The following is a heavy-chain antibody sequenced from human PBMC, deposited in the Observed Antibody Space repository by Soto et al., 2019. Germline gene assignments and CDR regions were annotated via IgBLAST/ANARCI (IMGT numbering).Heavy chain of an antibody. D-gene: IGHD3-22*01. CDR2: ISYDGSNK. CDR3: ARNYDSSGYLDYFDY. Sequence: PXESLRLSCAASGFTFSSYAMHWVRQAPGKGLEWVAVISYDGSNKYYADSVKGRFTISRDNSKNTLYLQMNSLRAEDTAVYYCARNYDSSGYLDYFDYWGQGTLVTVSS. J-gene: IGHJ4*02. V-gene: IGHV3-30-3*01. CDR1: GFTFSSYA.